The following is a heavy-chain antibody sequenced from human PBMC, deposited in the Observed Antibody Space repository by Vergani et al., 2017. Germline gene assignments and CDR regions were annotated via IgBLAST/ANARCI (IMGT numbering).Heavy chain of an antibody. D-gene: IGHD3-3*01. J-gene: IGHJ6*02. Sequence: QAQLVQSGAEVKKPGASVRVSCKASRYPFSRYGISWVRKAPGQGLEWMGWISAYSGETRYARSLQGRVTMTTDASTNTAYMSLRSLRSDDTAIYYCSRGGFYTSRNDFKFYGLGVWGQGTTVTVTS. CDR1: RYPFSRYG. CDR3: SRGGFYTSRNDFKFYGLGV. CDR2: ISAYSGET. V-gene: IGHV1-18*01.